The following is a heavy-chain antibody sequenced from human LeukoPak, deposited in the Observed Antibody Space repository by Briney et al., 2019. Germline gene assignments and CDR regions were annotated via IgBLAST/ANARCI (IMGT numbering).Heavy chain of an antibody. CDR3: GRVYCSTTSCYDYYDYYMDV. Sequence: GGSLRLSCAASGFRFGDYGMSWVRHAPGKGLEWVSGINWDGASTGYADSVKGRFTISRDNVKNFLYLQMNSLRVEDTALYFCGRVYCSTTSCYDYYDYYMDVWGKGTTVTVSS. V-gene: IGHV3-20*04. D-gene: IGHD2-2*01. CDR1: GFRFGDYG. CDR2: INWDGAST. J-gene: IGHJ6*03.